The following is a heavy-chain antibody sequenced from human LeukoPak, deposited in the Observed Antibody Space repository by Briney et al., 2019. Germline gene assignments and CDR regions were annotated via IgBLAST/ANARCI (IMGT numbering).Heavy chain of an antibody. CDR3: AGFLSLAYWYFDL. Sequence: GGSLRLSCAASGFTVSSNYMSWVRQAPGKGLEWVSVIYSGGSTYYADSVKGRFTISRHISKNTLYLQMNSLRAEDTAVYYCAGFLSLAYWYFDLWGRGTLVTVSS. CDR2: IYSGGST. V-gene: IGHV3-53*04. J-gene: IGHJ2*01. CDR1: GFTVSSNY.